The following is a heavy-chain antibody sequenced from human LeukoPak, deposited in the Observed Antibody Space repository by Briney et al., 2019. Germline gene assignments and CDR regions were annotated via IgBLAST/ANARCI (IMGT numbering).Heavy chain of an antibody. CDR1: GASISSYY. CDR2: IYYSGST. D-gene: IGHD6-19*01. CDR3: ASSGYRSGWYQRTFDY. Sequence: SETLSLTCTVSGASISSYYWSWLRQPPGKGLEWVGYIYYSGSTNYNPSLKNRVTISVDTSKNQFSLKLSSVTAADTAVYYCASSGYRSGWYQRTFDYWGQGTLVTVCS. V-gene: IGHV4-59*01. J-gene: IGHJ4*02.